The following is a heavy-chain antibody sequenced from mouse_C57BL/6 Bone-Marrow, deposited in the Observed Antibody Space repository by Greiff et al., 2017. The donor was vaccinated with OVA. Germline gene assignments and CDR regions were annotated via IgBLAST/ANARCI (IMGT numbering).Heavy chain of an antibody. CDR1: GYTFTDYN. CDR3: ARRYSNYVLGYYFDY. D-gene: IGHD2-5*01. J-gene: IGHJ2*01. CDR2: INPNNGGT. Sequence: VQLQQSGPELVKPGASVKIPCKASGYTFTDYNMDWVKQSHGKSLEWIGDINPNNGGTIYNQKFKGKATLTVDKSSSTAYMELRSLTSEDTAVYYCARRYSNYVLGYYFDYWGQGTTLTVSS. V-gene: IGHV1-18*01.